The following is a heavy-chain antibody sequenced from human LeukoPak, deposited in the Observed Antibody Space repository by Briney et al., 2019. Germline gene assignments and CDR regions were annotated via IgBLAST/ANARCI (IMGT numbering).Heavy chain of an antibody. V-gene: IGHV4-4*08. D-gene: IGHD4-23*01. CDR3: ATSYDGKTAPYHL. CDR1: NDSIISYC. CDR2: MCPSGRT. J-gene: IGHJ5*02. Sequence: LSETLSLTCTVSNDSIISYCCSWVRQPPGKGLEWIGFMCPSGRTDYNPSLKSRVTMSIDTSKNQLSMELRFLTAADTAVYYCATSYDGKTAPYHLWGHGTLVTVSS.